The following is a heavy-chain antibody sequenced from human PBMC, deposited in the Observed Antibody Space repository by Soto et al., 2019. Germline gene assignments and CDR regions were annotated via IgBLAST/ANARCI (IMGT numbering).Heavy chain of an antibody. CDR3: ARDPYAGTLDY. CDR1: GYTFTRYT. V-gene: IGHV1-3*01. J-gene: IGHJ4*02. Sequence: ASVKVSCKASGYTFTRYTMNWVRQAPGQRLEWMGLINPDNGSTNSAQKFQDRVIITRDTSTSTAYMELSSLRSEDTAVYYCARDPYAGTLDYWGQGTLVTVSS. D-gene: IGHD6-13*01. CDR2: INPDNGST.